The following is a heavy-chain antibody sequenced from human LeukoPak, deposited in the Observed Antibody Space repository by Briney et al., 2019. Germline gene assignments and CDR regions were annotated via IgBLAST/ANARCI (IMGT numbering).Heavy chain of an antibody. CDR1: GLTFSSYW. D-gene: IGHD2-8*01. J-gene: IGHJ4*02. CDR2: IKEDGSEK. CDR3: ARDRTRCFY. Sequence: GGSLRLSCAAPGLTFSSYWMSWVRQAPGKGLEWVANIKEDGSEKHYVDSVKGRFTISRDNAKNSLYLQMNSLRAEDTAVYYCARDRTRCFYWGQGTLVTVSS. V-gene: IGHV3-7*01.